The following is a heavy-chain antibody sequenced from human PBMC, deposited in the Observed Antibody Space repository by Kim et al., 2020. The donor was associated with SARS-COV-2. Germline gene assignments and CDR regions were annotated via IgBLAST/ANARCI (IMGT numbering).Heavy chain of an antibody. CDR3: ARSTRGILGYSSGWYYFDY. CDR2: IYTSGST. CDR1: GGSISSYY. J-gene: IGHJ4*02. V-gene: IGHV4-4*07. Sequence: SETLSLTCTVSGGSISSYYWSWIRQPAGKGLEWIGRIYTSGSTNYNPSLKSRVTMSVDTSKNQFSLKLSSVTAADTAVYYCARSTRGILGYSSGWYYFDYWGQGTLVTVSS. D-gene: IGHD6-19*01.